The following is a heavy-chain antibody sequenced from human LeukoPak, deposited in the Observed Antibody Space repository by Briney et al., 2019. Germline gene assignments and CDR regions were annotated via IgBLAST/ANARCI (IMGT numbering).Heavy chain of an antibody. Sequence: SVKVSCKASGGTFSTYAISWVRQAPGQGLEWMGGIIPIFGTANYAQKFQGRVTITTDESTSTAYMELSSLRSEDTAVYYCARDLNWGLGSWFDPWGQGTLVTVSS. V-gene: IGHV1-69*05. CDR2: IIPIFGTA. CDR3: ARDLNWGLGSWFDP. CDR1: GGTFSTYA. D-gene: IGHD7-27*01. J-gene: IGHJ5*02.